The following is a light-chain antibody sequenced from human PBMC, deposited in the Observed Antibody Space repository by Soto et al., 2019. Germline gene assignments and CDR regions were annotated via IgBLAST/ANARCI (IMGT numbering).Light chain of an antibody. J-gene: IGKJ4*01. CDR3: QQYDNLPLT. CDR1: QSISSY. CDR2: AAS. V-gene: IGKV1-33*01. Sequence: DIQMTQSPSSLSASAGDRVTITCRASQSISSYLNWYQQKPGKAPKLLIYAASSLQSGVPSRFSGSGSGTDFTFTISSLQPEDIATYYCQQYDNLPLTFGGGTKVDIK.